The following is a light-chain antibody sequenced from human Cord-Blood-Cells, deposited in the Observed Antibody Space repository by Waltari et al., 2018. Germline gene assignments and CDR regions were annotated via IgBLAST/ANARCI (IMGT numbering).Light chain of an antibody. CDR2: GAS. J-gene: IGKJ2*01. V-gene: IGKV1D-12*01. CDR1: QGIGSW. CDR3: KQANSFPYT. Sequence: DIQMNQSPASVSASVGDRVTITCQASQGIGSWLAVYQQKPGKAPKLLIYGASRLRSWVPSRFSGSGSGTAFTLTISSLQPEDFATYYCKQANSFPYTFGQGTKLEIK.